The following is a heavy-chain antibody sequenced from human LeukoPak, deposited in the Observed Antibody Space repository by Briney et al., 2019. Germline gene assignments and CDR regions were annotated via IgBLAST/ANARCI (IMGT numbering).Heavy chain of an antibody. Sequence: AASVKVSCKASGYTFTSYGISWVRQAPGQGLEWMGWISAYNGNTNYAQKLQGRVTMTTDTSTSTAYMELRSLRSDDTAVYYCARVGPTVVVTASDYWGQGTLVTVSS. CDR3: ARVGPTVVVTASDY. CDR1: GYTFTSYG. J-gene: IGHJ4*02. V-gene: IGHV1-18*01. D-gene: IGHD2-21*02. CDR2: ISAYNGNT.